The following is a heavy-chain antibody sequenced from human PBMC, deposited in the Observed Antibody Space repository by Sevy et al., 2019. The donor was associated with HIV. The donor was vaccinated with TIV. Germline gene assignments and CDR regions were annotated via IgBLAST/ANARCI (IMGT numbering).Heavy chain of an antibody. Sequence: GVSLRLSCAASGFTFSSYEMNWVRQAPGKGLEWVSYISNTGSSIYYSDSVKGRFTMSRDNAKNSLYLQMNSLRGEDTAVYYCARDLPPSATTVSHFDYWGRGTLVTVSS. J-gene: IGHJ4*02. D-gene: IGHD4-17*01. CDR1: GFTFSSYE. CDR3: ARDLPPSATTVSHFDY. V-gene: IGHV3-48*03. CDR2: ISNTGSSI.